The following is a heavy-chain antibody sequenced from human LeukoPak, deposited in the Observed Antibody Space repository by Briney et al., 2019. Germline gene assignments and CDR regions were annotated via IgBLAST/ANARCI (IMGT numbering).Heavy chain of an antibody. CDR2: IYSDGST. D-gene: IGHD4-17*01. Sequence: PTGGSLRLSCAASGFTVSSNYMSWVRQAPGKGLEWVSVIYSDGSTYYADSVKGRFTISRDNSKNTLYLQMNSLRAEDTAVYYCARELPTTVTTAGAYDAFDIWGQGTMVTVSS. CDR3: ARELPTTVTTAGAYDAFDI. CDR1: GFTVSSNY. V-gene: IGHV3-53*01. J-gene: IGHJ3*02.